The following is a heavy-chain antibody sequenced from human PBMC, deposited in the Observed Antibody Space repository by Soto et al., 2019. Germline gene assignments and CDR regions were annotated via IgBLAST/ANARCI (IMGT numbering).Heavy chain of an antibody. CDR3: ARDLGSSGDYYYGMDV. CDR2: SYSGGST. D-gene: IGHD6-19*01. V-gene: IGHV3-66*01. CDR1: GFTVSSNY. J-gene: IGHJ6*02. Sequence: EVQLVESGGGLVQPGGSLRLSCAASGFTVSSNYMSWVRQAPGKGLEWVSVSYSGGSTYYADSVKGRFTISRDNSKNTLYLQMNSLRAEDTAVYYCARDLGSSGDYYYGMDVWGQGTTVTVSS.